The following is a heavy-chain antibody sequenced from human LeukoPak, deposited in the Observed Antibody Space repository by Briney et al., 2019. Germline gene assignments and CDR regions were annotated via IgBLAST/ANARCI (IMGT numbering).Heavy chain of an antibody. Sequence: GGSLRLSCAASGFTFSSYEMNWVRQAPGKGLEWVSYISSSGSTIYYADSVKGRFTISRDNAKNSLYLQMNSLRAEDTAVYYCARLDYDSSGYYYGFDLWGQGTLVTVSS. J-gene: IGHJ5*02. CDR2: ISSSGSTI. D-gene: IGHD3-22*01. CDR3: ARLDYDSSGYYYGFDL. CDR1: GFTFSSYE. V-gene: IGHV3-48*03.